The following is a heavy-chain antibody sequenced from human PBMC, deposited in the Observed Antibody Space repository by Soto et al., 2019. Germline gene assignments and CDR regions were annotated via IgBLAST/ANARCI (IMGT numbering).Heavy chain of an antibody. V-gene: IGHV1-2*02. CDR1: GYTFTGYY. CDR3: ARESNLVVPAAIWTEGWV. D-gene: IGHD2-2*01. J-gene: IGHJ4*02. Sequence: ASVKVSCKASGYTFTGYYLHWVRQAPGQGLEWMGWINPNSGGTNYAQKFQGRVTMTRDTSISTAHMELSSVTAADTAVYYCARESNLVVPAAIWTEGWVWGQGTLVTVSS. CDR2: INPNSGGT.